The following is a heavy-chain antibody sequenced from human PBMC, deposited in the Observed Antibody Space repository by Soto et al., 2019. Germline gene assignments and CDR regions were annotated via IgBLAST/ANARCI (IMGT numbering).Heavy chain of an antibody. Sequence: QVQLVQSGAEVKKPGSSVKVSCKASGGTFSSYTISWVRQAPGQGLEWMGRIIPILGIANYAQKFQGRVTITADKSTSTAYMELSSLRSEDTVVYYCARLSAAGLHYYYCGMDVWGQGTTVTVSS. CDR1: GGTFSSYT. CDR3: ARLSAAGLHYYYCGMDV. D-gene: IGHD6-13*01. V-gene: IGHV1-69*02. J-gene: IGHJ6*02. CDR2: IIPILGIA.